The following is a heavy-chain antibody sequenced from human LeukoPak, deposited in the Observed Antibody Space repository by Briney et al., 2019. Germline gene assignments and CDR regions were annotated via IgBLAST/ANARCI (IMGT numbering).Heavy chain of an antibody. J-gene: IGHJ3*02. D-gene: IGHD3-22*01. CDR1: GFTFSSYT. CDR3: ARQYYYDTSGYDAFDI. V-gene: IGHV3-21*01. CDR2: ISSSSSSI. Sequence: GGSLRLSCAASGFTFSSYTMNWVRQAPGKGLEWVSSISSSSSSIYYADSVKGRFTISRDNAKNSLCLQMNSLRAEDTAVYYCARQYYYDTSGYDAFDIWGQGTMVTVSS.